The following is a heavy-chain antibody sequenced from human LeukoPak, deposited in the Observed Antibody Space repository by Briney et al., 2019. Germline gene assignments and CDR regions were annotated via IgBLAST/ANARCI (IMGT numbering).Heavy chain of an antibody. V-gene: IGHV3-7*04. D-gene: IGHD1-1*01. CDR2: TNQDGGEK. CDR3: ARGGAQELEY. CDR1: GFTFRNYW. Sequence: GGSLRLSCAASGFTFRNYWMTWVRQAPGKGLEWVANTNQDGGEKYYVDSVKGRFTISRDNAENSLYLQMNSLRAEDTAVYYCARGGAQELEYWGQGTLVTVSS. J-gene: IGHJ4*02.